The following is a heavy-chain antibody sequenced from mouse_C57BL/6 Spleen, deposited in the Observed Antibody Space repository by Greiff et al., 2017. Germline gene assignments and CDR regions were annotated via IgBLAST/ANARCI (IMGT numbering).Heavy chain of an antibody. Sequence: VQLQQSGPELVKPGASVKISCKASGYSFTGYYMNWVKQSPEKSLEWIGEINPSTGGTTYNQKFKAKATLTVDKSSSTAYMQLKSLTSEDSAVYYCARRGYESAMDDWGQGTSVTVAS. D-gene: IGHD2-2*01. J-gene: IGHJ4*01. CDR3: ARRGYESAMDD. V-gene: IGHV1-42*01. CDR1: GYSFTGYY. CDR2: INPSTGGT.